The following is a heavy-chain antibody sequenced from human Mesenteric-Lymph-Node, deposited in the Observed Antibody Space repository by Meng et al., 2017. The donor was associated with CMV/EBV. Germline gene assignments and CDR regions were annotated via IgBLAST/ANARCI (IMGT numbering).Heavy chain of an antibody. Sequence: SGGTFSSYALSWVLQAPGQGLEWMGRIIPILGIANYAQKFQGRVTITADKSTSTAYMELSSLRSEDTAVYYCARVLIAVAGTRWFDPWGQGTLVTVSS. J-gene: IGHJ5*02. D-gene: IGHD6-19*01. CDR2: IIPILGIA. V-gene: IGHV1-69*04. CDR1: GGTFSSYA. CDR3: ARVLIAVAGTRWFDP.